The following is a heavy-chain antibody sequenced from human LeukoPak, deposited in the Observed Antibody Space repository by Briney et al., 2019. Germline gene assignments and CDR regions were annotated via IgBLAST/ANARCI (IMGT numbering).Heavy chain of an antibody. CDR1: GFTLSNYW. CDR3: ARFVVVTAGDY. V-gene: IGHV3-74*01. Sequence: HPGGSLSLLRSPSGFTLSNYWMQCVPQPPGKGLVWVARLHSKGAFTTDADSVKGRFTISRDTAKNTLYLQINSLRVEDTAVYYCARFVVVTAGDYWGQGTLVTVSS. CDR2: LHSKGAFT. D-gene: IGHD2-21*02. J-gene: IGHJ4*01.